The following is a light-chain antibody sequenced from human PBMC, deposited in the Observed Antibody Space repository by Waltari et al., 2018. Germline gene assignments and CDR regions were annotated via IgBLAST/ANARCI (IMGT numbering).Light chain of an antibody. CDR2: GAS. CDR3: QQYNNWPET. J-gene: IGKJ1*01. CDR1: QSIGSN. V-gene: IGKV3-15*01. Sequence: DIVMTQSPATLSVPPGERATLSCRASQSIGSNLAWYQHKPGQAPRFLIYGASTRATGIPARFSGSGSGTEFTLTISSLQSADFAVYYCQQYNNWPETFGQGTKVEIK.